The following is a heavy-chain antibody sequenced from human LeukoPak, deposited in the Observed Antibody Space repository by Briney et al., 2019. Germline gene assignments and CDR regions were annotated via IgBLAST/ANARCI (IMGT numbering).Heavy chain of an antibody. D-gene: IGHD3-10*01. CDR1: GFTFSSYA. CDR2: ISGSGGST. CDR3: AKVGSVVQGVTPLDY. V-gene: IGHV3-23*01. J-gene: IGHJ4*02. Sequence: PGGSLRLSCAASGFTFSSYAMSWVRQAPGKGLGWVSAISGSGGSTYYADSVKGRFTISRDNSKNTLYLQMNSLRAEDTAVYYCAKVGSVVQGVTPLDYWGQGTLVTVSS.